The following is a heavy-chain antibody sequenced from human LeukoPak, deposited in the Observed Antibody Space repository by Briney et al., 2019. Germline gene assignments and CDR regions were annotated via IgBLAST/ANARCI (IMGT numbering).Heavy chain of an antibody. J-gene: IGHJ4*02. CDR1: GYTFTSYD. D-gene: IGHD2-15*01. CDR2: MNPNSGNT. CDR3: ARRDCSGGTCRTRVFDY. Sequence: GASVKVSCKASGYTFTSYDINWVRQAAGQGLEWMGWMNPNSGNTGYAQKFRGRVTITRNTSIDTAYMEVSSLRSEDTAVYYCARRDCSGGTCRTRVFDYWGQGTLVTVSS. V-gene: IGHV1-8*01.